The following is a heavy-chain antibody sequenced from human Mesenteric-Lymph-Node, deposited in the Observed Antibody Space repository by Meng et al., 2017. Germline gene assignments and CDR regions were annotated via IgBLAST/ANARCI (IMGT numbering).Heavy chain of an antibody. V-gene: IGHV7-4-1*02. CDR1: ASTFSNYD. D-gene: IGHD2-8*02. J-gene: IGHJ4*02. CDR2: INTKTGNP. Sequence: QGQLLQSGSELRKPVASVKVSCMASASTFSNYDINWVRQAPGQGLEWMGWINTKTGNPTYAQGFTGRFVFSLDTSVSTAHLHISTLTPEDTAVYYCATTGGGFDYWGQGTLVTVSS. CDR3: ATTGGGFDY.